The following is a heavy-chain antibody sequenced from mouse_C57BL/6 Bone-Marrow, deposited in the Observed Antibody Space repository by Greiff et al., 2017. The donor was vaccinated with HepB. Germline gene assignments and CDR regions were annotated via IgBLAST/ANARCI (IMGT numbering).Heavy chain of an antibody. Sequence: DVMLVESGEGLVKPGGSLKLSCAASGFTFGSYAMSWVRQTPEKRLEWVAYISSGGDYIYYADTVKGRFTISRDNARNTLYLQMSSLKSEDTAMYYCTRVGDGYYVRWYFDVWGTGTTVTVSS. J-gene: IGHJ1*03. CDR2: ISSGGDYI. CDR1: GFTFGSYA. CDR3: TRVGDGYYVRWYFDV. D-gene: IGHD2-3*01. V-gene: IGHV5-9-1*02.